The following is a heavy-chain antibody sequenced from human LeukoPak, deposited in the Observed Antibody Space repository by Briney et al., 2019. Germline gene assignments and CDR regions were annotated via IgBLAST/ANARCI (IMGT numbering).Heavy chain of an antibody. Sequence: ASVKVSCKASGYTFTGYYMHWVRQAPGQGLEWMGWINPNSGDTKYAQKFQGRVTMTRDTSISTGYMELSRLRSDDTAVYYCARKYDILTGNGNWFDPWGQGTLVTVSS. J-gene: IGHJ5*02. CDR3: ARKYDILTGNGNWFDP. CDR2: INPNSGDT. CDR1: GYTFTGYY. V-gene: IGHV1-2*02. D-gene: IGHD3-9*01.